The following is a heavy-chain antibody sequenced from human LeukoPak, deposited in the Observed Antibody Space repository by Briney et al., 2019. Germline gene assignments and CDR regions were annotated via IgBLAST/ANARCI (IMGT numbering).Heavy chain of an antibody. V-gene: IGHV4-61*01. J-gene: IGHJ4*02. CDR3: VRGRSYGFDFDS. Sequence: SETLSLTCAVSGVSINTCCYYWSWIRQPPGKGLEWIGYKYYSGSTRYNSSLRSRLTISLDTSNNQFSLRLRCVTAADTAVYYCVRGRSYGFDFDSWGPGTLVIVSS. CDR2: KYYSGST. D-gene: IGHD5-18*01. CDR1: GVSINTCCYY.